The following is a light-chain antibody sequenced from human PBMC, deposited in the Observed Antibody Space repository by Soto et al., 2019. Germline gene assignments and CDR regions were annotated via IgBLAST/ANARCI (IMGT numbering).Light chain of an antibody. CDR2: GNS. CDR1: SSNIGAGYD. V-gene: IGLV1-40*01. Sequence: QSALTQPPSVSGAPGQRVTISCTGSSSNIGAGYDVHWYQQLPGTAPKLLIYGNSNRPSGVPDRFSGSKSGTSASLAITGLQAEDEADYHRQSYDRSLSGYVFGTGTKVTVL. J-gene: IGLJ1*01. CDR3: QSYDRSLSGYV.